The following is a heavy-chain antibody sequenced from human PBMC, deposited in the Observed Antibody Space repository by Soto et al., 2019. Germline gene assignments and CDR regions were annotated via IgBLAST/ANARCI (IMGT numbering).Heavy chain of an antibody. V-gene: IGHV4-34*01. CDR2: INHSGST. CDR1: GGSFSGYY. D-gene: IGHD2-15*01. J-gene: IGHJ6*02. CDR3: ARGKIVVVAHWNYYYYGMDV. Sequence: LSLTCAVYGGSFSGYYWSWIRQPPGKGLEWIGEINHSGSTNYNPSLKSRVTISVDTSKNQFSLKLSSVTAADTAVYYCARGKIVVVAHWNYYYYGMDVWGQGTTVTVSS.